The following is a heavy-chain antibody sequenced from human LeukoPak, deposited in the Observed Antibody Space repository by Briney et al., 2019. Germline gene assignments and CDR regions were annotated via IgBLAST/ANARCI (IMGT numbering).Heavy chain of an antibody. D-gene: IGHD5-12*01. CDR1: GGSISSGDYY. V-gene: IGHV4-30-4*01. CDR2: IYYSGST. CDR3: ARDHFGQHKSKVATITTGDYYYGMDV. Sequence: SETLSLTCTVAGGSISSGDYYWSWIRQPPGKGLEWIGYIYYSGSTYYNPSLKSRVTISVDTSKNQFSLKLSSVTAADTAVYYCARDHFGQHKSKVATITTGDYYYGMDVWGQGTTVTVSS. J-gene: IGHJ6*02.